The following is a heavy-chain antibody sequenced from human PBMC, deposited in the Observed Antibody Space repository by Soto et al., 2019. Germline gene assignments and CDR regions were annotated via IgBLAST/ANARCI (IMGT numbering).Heavy chain of an antibody. CDR1: GYTITSYG. Sequence: SVKGAWKAFGYTITSYGSSWLRQAPGQGLEWMGWISAYNGNTNYAQKLQGRVTMTTDTSTSTAYMELRSLRSDDTAVYYCARGFGTGAFDIWGQGTMVTVSS. D-gene: IGHD2-8*02. CDR2: ISAYNGNT. V-gene: IGHV1-18*01. CDR3: ARGFGTGAFDI. J-gene: IGHJ3*02.